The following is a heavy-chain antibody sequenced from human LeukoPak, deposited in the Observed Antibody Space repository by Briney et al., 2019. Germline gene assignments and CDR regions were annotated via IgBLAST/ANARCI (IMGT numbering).Heavy chain of an antibody. V-gene: IGHV1-69*13. J-gene: IGHJ3*02. Sequence: EASVKVSCKASDYDFITYAFSWVRQAPGQGLEWMGGIIPIFGTANYAQKFQGRVTITADESTSTAYMELSSLRSEDTAVYYCARDQSGLDAFDIWGQGTMVTVSS. CDR3: ARDQSGLDAFDI. CDR2: IIPIFGTA. CDR1: DYDFITYA.